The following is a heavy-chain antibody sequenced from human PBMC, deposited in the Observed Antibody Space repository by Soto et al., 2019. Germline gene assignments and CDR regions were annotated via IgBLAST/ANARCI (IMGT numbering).Heavy chain of an antibody. CDR3: AREGAGIAAAGTRAYYYYRMDV. Sequence: PSETLSLTCTVSGGSISSYYWSWIRQPPGKGLEWIGYIYYSGSTNYNPSLKSRVTISVDTSKNQFSLKLSSVTAADTAVYYCAREGAGIAAAGTRAYYYYRMDVWGQGTTVTVS. D-gene: IGHD6-13*01. V-gene: IGHV4-59*01. CDR1: GGSISSYY. CDR2: IYYSGST. J-gene: IGHJ6*02.